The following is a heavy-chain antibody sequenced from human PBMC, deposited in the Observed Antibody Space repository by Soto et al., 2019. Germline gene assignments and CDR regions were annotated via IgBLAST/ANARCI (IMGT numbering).Heavy chain of an antibody. CDR2: LYYGRSA. CDR1: GDSISSYY. CDR3: ARDLNISADWNGSWFDP. D-gene: IGHD1-1*01. J-gene: IGHJ5*02. Sequence: SESLSLTCAVSGDSISSYYCMWIWQPPGKGLESIGYLYYGRSANYNPSLKSRVTLSVDTSTNQCSLTLSSMTAADTAVYYCARDLNISADWNGSWFDPWGQGTLVTVSS. V-gene: IGHV4-59*01.